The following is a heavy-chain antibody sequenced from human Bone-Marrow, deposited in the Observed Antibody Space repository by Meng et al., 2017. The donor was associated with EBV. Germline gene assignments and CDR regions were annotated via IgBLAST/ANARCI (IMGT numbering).Heavy chain of an antibody. V-gene: IGHV4-39*07. Sequence: LQLQRSRPGRVQPSEPLSRTCTVSGGSIRTSGYSWGWVRQPPGKGLEWIGSIYYSGSTYYNPSLKSRVTISVDTSKNQFSLKLSSVTAADTAVYYCASRYGSGSYYFDYWGQGTLVTVSS. CDR2: IYYSGST. D-gene: IGHD3-10*01. J-gene: IGHJ4*02. CDR3: ASRYGSGSYYFDY. CDR1: GGSIRTSGYS.